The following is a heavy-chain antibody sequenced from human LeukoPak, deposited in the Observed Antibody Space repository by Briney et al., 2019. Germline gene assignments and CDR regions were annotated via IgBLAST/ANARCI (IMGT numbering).Heavy chain of an antibody. J-gene: IGHJ4*02. V-gene: IGHV3-23*01. CDR1: GFTFSSYA. CDR3: AKAGRFLEWLLPFDY. CDR2: ISGSGGST. D-gene: IGHD3-3*01. Sequence: GGSLRLSCAASGFTFSSYAMSWVRQAPGKGLEWVSAISGSGGSTYYADSVKGRFTISRDNSKNTLYLQMNSLRAEDTAVYYCAKAGRFLEWLLPFDYWGQGTLVTVPS.